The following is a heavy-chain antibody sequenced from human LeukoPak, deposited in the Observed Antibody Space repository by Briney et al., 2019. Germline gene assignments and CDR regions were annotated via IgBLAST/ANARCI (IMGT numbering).Heavy chain of an antibody. CDR1: GFTLSSYA. D-gene: IGHD2-21*01. CDR2: ISVSGNT. CDR3: AKAPVTTCSGAYCYPFDY. J-gene: IGHJ4*02. Sequence: GGSLRLSWAASGFTLSSYAMSWVRQAPGKGLEWVSAISVSGNTYHADSVKGRFTISRDSSKNTLYLQMNRLRAEDAAVYYCAKAPVTTCSGAYCYPFDYWGQGTLVTVSS. V-gene: IGHV3-23*01.